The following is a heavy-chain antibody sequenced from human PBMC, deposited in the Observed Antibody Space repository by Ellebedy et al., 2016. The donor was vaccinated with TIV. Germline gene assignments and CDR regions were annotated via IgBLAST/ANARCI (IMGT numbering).Heavy chain of an antibody. CDR3: ARSTYGLVGATFDY. Sequence: SETLSLTXTVSGGSMNNDCWSWIRQPPGKGLEWIGYMHYTGSTNYNPSLQSRVTISIDTSKNQFSLNVNSVTAADTAVYFCARSTYGLVGATFDYWGQGTLVTVSS. J-gene: IGHJ4*02. V-gene: IGHV4-59*01. CDR1: GGSMNNDC. CDR2: MHYTGST. D-gene: IGHD1-26*01.